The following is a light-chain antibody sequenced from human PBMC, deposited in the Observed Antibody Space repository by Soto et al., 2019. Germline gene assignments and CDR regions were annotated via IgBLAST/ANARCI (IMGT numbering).Light chain of an antibody. CDR3: QQYYTWPRT. V-gene: IGKV3-15*01. Sequence: EIVMTQSPGTLSVSPGEGATLSCRASQSVSTNLAWYQQKPDQAPRLLLYGASTTATGMPARFSGSGSGTECPLTISSLQSEDFAVYYCQQYYTWPRTFGQGTRVEIK. CDR2: GAS. J-gene: IGKJ1*01. CDR1: QSVSTN.